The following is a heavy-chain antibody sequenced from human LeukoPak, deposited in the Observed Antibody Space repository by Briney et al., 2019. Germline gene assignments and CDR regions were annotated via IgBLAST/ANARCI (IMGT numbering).Heavy chain of an antibody. D-gene: IGHD6-13*01. V-gene: IGHV3-11*04. Sequence: GGSLRLSCAASGFTFRDYYMSWIRQAPGKGLEWVSYISSSGSTIYYADSVKGRFTISRDNAKNSLYLQMNSLRAEDTAVYYCARVKGARAAAGTAFDYWGQGTLVTVSS. CDR3: ARVKGARAAAGTAFDY. J-gene: IGHJ4*02. CDR1: GFTFRDYY. CDR2: ISSSGSTI.